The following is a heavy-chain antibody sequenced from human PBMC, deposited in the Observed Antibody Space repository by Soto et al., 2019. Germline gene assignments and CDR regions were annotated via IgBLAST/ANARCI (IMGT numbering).Heavy chain of an antibody. D-gene: IGHD3-3*01. CDR3: ARGGTVLRFLDGTLPHYGMDV. CDR1: GFTFSSYS. CDR2: ISSSSSYI. J-gene: IGHJ6*02. Sequence: EVQLVESGGGLVKPGGSLRLSCAASGFTFSSYSMNWVRQDPGKGLEWVSSISSSSSYIYYADSVKGRFTISRDNAKNSLYLQMTSLRAEDTAVYYCARGGTVLRFLDGTLPHYGMDVWVQGTTVTVSS. V-gene: IGHV3-21*01.